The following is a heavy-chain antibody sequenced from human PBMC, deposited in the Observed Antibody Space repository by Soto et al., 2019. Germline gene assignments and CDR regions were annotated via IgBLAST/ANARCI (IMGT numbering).Heavy chain of an antibody. CDR3: ARDMVPAAKSHYGMDV. CDR1: GFTFSSYA. J-gene: IGHJ6*02. D-gene: IGHD2-2*01. Sequence: GGSLSLSCAASGFTFSSYAMHWVRQAPGKGLEWVAVISYDGSNKYYADSVKGRFTIYRDNSKNTLYLQMNSLRAEDTAVYYCARDMVPAAKSHYGMDVWGQGTTVTVSS. V-gene: IGHV3-30-3*01. CDR2: ISYDGSNK.